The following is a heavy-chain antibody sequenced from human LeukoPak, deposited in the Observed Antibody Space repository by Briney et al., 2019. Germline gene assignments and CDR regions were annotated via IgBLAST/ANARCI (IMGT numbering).Heavy chain of an antibody. D-gene: IGHD6-13*01. Sequence: GGSLRLSCAASGFTFRKYWMSWVRQAPGKGLEWVASIRQDGGEKSYVDSVKGRFTISRDNTKSSLYLQINSLRAEDTAVYYCARDGTAAGLYFDLWGQGTLVTVSS. CDR1: GFTFRKYW. J-gene: IGHJ4*01. CDR2: IRQDGGEK. CDR3: ARDGTAAGLYFDL. V-gene: IGHV3-7*01.